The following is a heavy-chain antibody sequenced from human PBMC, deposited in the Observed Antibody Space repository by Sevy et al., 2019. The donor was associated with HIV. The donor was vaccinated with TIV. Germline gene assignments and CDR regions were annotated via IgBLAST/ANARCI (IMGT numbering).Heavy chain of an antibody. V-gene: IGHV4-59*08. CDR2: IYYNGHI. CDR3: AGENAWGRGYS. D-gene: IGHD1-26*01. Sequence: KQSQTLSLTCTVSGGSITSLYGNWIRQPPGKGLEWIANIYYNGHINYNPSLKSRVTLSLDTSKNQFSLRLSSVTAADTAMYYCAGENAWGRGYSWGQGTLVTVSS. CDR1: GGSITSLY. J-gene: IGHJ4*02.